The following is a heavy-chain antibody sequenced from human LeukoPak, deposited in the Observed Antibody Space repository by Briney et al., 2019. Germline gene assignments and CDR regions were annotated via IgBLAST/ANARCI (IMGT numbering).Heavy chain of an antibody. J-gene: IGHJ5*02. Sequence: GGSLRLSCAASGFTFSSYSMNWVRQAPGKGLEWVSSISSSSSYIYYADSVKGRFTISRDNAKNSLYLQMNSLRAEDTAVYYCARSRVDTAMVGTFDPWGQGTLVTVSS. CDR1: GFTFSSYS. D-gene: IGHD5-18*01. V-gene: IGHV3-21*01. CDR2: ISSSSSYI. CDR3: ARSRVDTAMVGTFDP.